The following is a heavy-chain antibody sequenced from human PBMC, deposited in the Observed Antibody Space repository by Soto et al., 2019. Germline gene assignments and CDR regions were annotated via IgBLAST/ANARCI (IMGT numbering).Heavy chain of an antibody. V-gene: IGHV1-8*01. CDR3: AGAPDSGDPNYYSSSRNV. Sequence: QVQLVQSGAEVKKPGASVKVSCKASGYTFTSYDINWVRQATGQGLEWMGWMNPNSGNTGYAQKSQAEATMTRTTSKRTANMGRGSLGSKKPAVNSWAGAPDSGDPNYYSSSRNVWGKGTRVTAS. D-gene: IGHD4-17*01. J-gene: IGHJ6*03. CDR2: MNPNSGNT. CDR1: GYTFTSYD.